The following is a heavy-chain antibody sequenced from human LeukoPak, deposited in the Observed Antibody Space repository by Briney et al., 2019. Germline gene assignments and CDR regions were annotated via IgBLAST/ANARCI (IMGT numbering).Heavy chain of an antibody. CDR1: GGSISSSSYY. CDR3: ARDPGTRPQIYYYGMDV. V-gene: IGHV4-39*07. D-gene: IGHD1-7*01. Sequence: SETLSLTCTVSGGSISSSSYYWGWIRQPPGKGLEWIGEIYHSGSTNYNPSLKSRVTISVDKSKNQFSLKLSSVTAADTAVYYCARDPGTRPQIYYYGMDVWGQGTTVTVSS. J-gene: IGHJ6*02. CDR2: IYHSGST.